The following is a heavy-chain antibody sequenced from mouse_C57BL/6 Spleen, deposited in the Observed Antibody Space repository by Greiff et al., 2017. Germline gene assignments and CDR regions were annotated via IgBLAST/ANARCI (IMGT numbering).Heavy chain of an antibody. CDR2: ISYDGSN. V-gene: IGHV3-6*01. Sequence: ESGPGLVKPSQSLSLTCSVTGYSITSGYYWNWIRQFPGNKLEWMGYISYDGSNNYNPSLKNRISITRDTSKNQFFLKLNSVTTEDTATYYCARGRDYEGNPFAYWGQGTLVTVSA. J-gene: IGHJ3*01. CDR3: ARGRDYEGNPFAY. CDR1: GYSITSGYY. D-gene: IGHD2-4*01.